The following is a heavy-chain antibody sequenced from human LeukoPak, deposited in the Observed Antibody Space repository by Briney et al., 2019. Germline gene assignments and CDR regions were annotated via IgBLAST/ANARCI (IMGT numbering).Heavy chain of an antibody. Sequence: GGSLRLSCAASGFTFSDYYMSWIRQAPGKGLEWVSYISNSAKTIYYAGSVKGRFTISRDNAKNSLYLQMNSLRADDTAVYYCARIGKSLFDYWGQGTLVTVSS. CDR3: ARIGKSLFDY. CDR1: GFTFSDYY. CDR2: ISNSAKTI. J-gene: IGHJ4*02. V-gene: IGHV3-11*01.